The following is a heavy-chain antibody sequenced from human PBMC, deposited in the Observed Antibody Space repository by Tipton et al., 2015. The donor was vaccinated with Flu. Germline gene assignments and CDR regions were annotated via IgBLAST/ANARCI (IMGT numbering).Heavy chain of an antibody. CDR3: ARQYGGYPDYFDY. CDR2: IYYSGST. D-gene: IGHD5-12*01. CDR1: GGSISSYY. J-gene: IGHJ4*02. V-gene: IGHV4-59*08. Sequence: LRLSCTVSGGSISSYYWSWIRQPPGKGLEWIGYIYYSGSTNYNPSLKSRVTISVDTSKNQFSLKLSSVTAADTAVYYCARQYGGYPDYFDYWGQGTLVTVSS.